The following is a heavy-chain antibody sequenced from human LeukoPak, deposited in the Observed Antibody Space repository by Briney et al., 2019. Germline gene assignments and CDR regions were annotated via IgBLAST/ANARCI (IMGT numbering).Heavy chain of an antibody. J-gene: IGHJ4*02. D-gene: IGHD3-22*01. CDR3: ARLGGYYFDY. Sequence: SETLSLTCTVSGGSISSYYWSWIRQPPRKGLEWIGYIYYSGSTHYNPSLTGRVTISVDTSKKQFSLKVTAVTAADTAEYYCARLGGYYFDYWGQGTLVAVSS. CDR1: GGSISSYY. CDR2: IYYSGST. V-gene: IGHV4-59*01.